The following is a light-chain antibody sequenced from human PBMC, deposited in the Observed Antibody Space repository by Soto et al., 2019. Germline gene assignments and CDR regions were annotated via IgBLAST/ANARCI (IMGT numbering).Light chain of an antibody. CDR2: DVS. CDR3: SSYTSSSTLV. CDR1: SSDIGAYNY. Sequence: QSALTQPASVSGSPGQSITISCTGTSSDIGAYNYVSWYQQHPGKAPELMIYDVSNRPSGVSNRFSGSKSGNTASLTISGLQAEDEADYYCSSYTSSSTLVFGGVTTLTVL. J-gene: IGLJ2*01. V-gene: IGLV2-14*01.